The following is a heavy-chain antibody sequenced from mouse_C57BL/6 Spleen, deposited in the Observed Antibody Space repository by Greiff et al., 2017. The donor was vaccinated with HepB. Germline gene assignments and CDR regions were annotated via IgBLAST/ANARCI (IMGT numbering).Heavy chain of an antibody. J-gene: IGHJ3*01. Sequence: QVQLQQPGAELVRPGSSVKLSCKASGYTFTSYWMDWVNQRPGQGLEWIGNIYPSDSETHYNQKFKDKATLTVDKSSSTAYMQLSSLTSEDSAVYYCARSFITTVPFAYWGQGTLVTVSA. CDR1: GYTFTSYW. CDR2: IYPSDSET. V-gene: IGHV1-61*01. CDR3: ARSFITTVPFAY. D-gene: IGHD1-1*01.